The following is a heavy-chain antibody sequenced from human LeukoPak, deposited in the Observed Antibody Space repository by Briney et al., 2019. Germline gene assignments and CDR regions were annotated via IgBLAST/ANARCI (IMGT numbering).Heavy chain of an antibody. CDR1: SGSIIRYH. V-gene: IGHV4-4*07. D-gene: IGHD3-10*01. CDR3: ARGVRGVYFDY. J-gene: IGHJ4*02. Sequence: TETLSLTCNVSSGSIIRYHWSWIRQPAGKGLEWIGRIYTSGSTNYNPSLKSRVTMSVDTSKNQFSLKLSSVTAADTAVYYCARGVRGVYFDYWGQGTLVTVSS. CDR2: IYTSGST.